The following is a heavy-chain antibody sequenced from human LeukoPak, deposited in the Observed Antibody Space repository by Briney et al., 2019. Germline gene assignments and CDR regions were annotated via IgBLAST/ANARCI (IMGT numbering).Heavy chain of an antibody. CDR2: ISWDGGST. J-gene: IGHJ3*02. CDR3: AKDGAPRVPLDAFDI. V-gene: IGHV3-43*01. D-gene: IGHD3-3*01. CDR1: GFTFDDYT. Sequence: GSLILSCAASGFTFDDYTMQLVRPAPGKVLELVSLISWDGGSTYYADSVKGRFTISRDNSKNSLYLQMNSLRTEDTDLYYCAKDGAPRVPLDAFDIWGQGKMVNVSS.